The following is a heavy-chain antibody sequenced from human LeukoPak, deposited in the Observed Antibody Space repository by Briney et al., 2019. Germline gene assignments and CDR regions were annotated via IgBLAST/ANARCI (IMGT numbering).Heavy chain of an antibody. CDR2: IYSGGST. J-gene: IGHJ6*02. CDR1: GFIVSSYY. D-gene: IGHD4-11*01. V-gene: IGHV3-66*01. CDR3: ARSYSNHLFGMDV. Sequence: GGSLRLSCAASGFIVSSYYMTWVRQAPGKGLEWVSVIYSGGSTYYADSVKGRVAISRDNSKNTVFLQMNSVRAEDTAVYYCARSYSNHLFGMDVWGRGTTVTVSS.